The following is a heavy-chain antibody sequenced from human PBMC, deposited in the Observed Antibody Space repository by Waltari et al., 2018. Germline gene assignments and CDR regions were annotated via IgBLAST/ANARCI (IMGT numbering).Heavy chain of an antibody. J-gene: IGHJ4*02. Sequence: QVQLQESGPGLVKPSQTLSLTCSVSGVSITSGSHYWSWIRQPAGKGREWIGHIYTSGSTKYTPSLKRRVTISVDTSKNQFSLRLSSVTAADTAVYYCVTVGSSIQAFDYFDNWGQGTLVTVSS. CDR1: GVSITSGSHY. D-gene: IGHD3-3*02. CDR2: IYTSGST. CDR3: VTVGSSIQAFDYFDN. V-gene: IGHV4-61*02.